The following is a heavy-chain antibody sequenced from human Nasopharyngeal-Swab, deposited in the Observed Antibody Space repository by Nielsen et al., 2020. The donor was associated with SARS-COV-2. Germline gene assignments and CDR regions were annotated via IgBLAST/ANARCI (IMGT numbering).Heavy chain of an antibody. Sequence: GGSLRLSCAASGFTFSDYYMSWIRQAPGKGLEWVSYISSSGSTIYYADSVKGRFTISRDNAKNSLYLQMNSLRAEDTAVYYCARDPSFTIFGVVIMGPFDYWGQGTLVTVSS. J-gene: IGHJ4*02. D-gene: IGHD3-3*01. CDR2: ISSSGSTI. V-gene: IGHV3-11*01. CDR3: ARDPSFTIFGVVIMGPFDY. CDR1: GFTFSDYY.